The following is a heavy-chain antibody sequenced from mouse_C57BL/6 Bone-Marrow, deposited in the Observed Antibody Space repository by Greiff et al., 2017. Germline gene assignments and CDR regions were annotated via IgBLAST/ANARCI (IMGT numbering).Heavy chain of an antibody. V-gene: IGHV1-19*01. D-gene: IGHD1-3*01. Sequence: EVQLQQSGPVLVKPGASVKMSCKASGYTFTDYYMNWVKQSHGKRLEWIGVINPYNGGTSYNQKFKGKATLTVDKSSSTAYMELNSLTSEDSAVYYCARGDKVVEQDWYFDVWGTGTTVTVSS. CDR2: INPYNGGT. J-gene: IGHJ1*03. CDR3: ARGDKVVEQDWYFDV. CDR1: GYTFTDYY.